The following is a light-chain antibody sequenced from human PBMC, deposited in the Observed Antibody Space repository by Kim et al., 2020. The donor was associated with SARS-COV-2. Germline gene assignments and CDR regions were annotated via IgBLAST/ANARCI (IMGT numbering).Light chain of an antibody. CDR3: NSRESNDNVV. Sequence: SSELTQDPAVSVALGQTVRITCQGDSLRSYYATWYQQKPGQAPIVVIYGKNNRPSGIPDRFSGSSSGNTASLTITGTQAGDEADYYRNSRESNDNVVFGG. CDR2: GKN. CDR1: SLRSYY. V-gene: IGLV3-19*01. J-gene: IGLJ2*01.